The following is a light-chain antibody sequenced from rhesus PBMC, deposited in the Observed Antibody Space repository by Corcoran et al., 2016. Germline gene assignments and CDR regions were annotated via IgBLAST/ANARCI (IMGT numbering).Light chain of an antibody. CDR1: QSLLESEDGNTY. Sequence: DIVMTQTPLSLPVTPGEPASISCRSSQSLLESEDGNTYLNWYLQMSGQSPQILIYEVSNRACGVPDRVGGSGSDTDFTLKISRVEAEDVGVYYCMQGLEFPLTFGGGTKVEIK. J-gene: IGKJ4*01. V-gene: IGKV2-104*02. CDR3: MQGLEFPLT. CDR2: EVS.